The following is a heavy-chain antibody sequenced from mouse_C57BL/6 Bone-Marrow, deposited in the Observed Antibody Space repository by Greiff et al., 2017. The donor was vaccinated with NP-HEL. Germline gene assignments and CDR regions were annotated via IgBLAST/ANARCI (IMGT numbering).Heavy chain of an antibody. V-gene: IGHV1-26*01. Sequence: EVQLQQSGPELVKPGASVKISCKASGYTFTDYYMNWVKQSHGKSLEWMGDINPNNGGTSYNQKFKGKATLTVDKSSSTAYMELRSLTSEDSAVYYCAVLTGAYWGQGTLVTVSA. J-gene: IGHJ3*01. CDR1: GYTFTDYY. CDR2: INPNNGGT. CDR3: AVLTGAY.